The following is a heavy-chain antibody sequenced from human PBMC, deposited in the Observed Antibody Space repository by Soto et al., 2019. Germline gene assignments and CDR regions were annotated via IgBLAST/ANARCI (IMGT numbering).Heavy chain of an antibody. D-gene: IGHD3-9*01. CDR1: GGTFSSYA. Sequence: QVQLVQSGAEVKKPGSSVKVSCKASGGTFSSYAISWVRQAPGQGLEWMGGIIPIFGTANYAQKFQGRVTITADESTSTAYMELSSLRSEDTAVYYCARAPGDYDILTGYCFFDYWGQGTLVTGSS. CDR3: ARAPGDYDILTGYCFFDY. CDR2: IIPIFGTA. V-gene: IGHV1-69*01. J-gene: IGHJ4*02.